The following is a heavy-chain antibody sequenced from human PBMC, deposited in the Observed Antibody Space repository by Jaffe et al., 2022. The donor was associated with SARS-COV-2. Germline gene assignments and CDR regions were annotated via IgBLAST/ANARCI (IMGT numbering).Heavy chain of an antibody. V-gene: IGHV3-11*06. CDR3: ARVGGYGRYYYYYGMDV. CDR2: ISSSSSYT. D-gene: IGHD5-18*01. CDR1: GFTFSDYY. Sequence: QVQLVESGGGLVKPGGSLRLSCAASGFTFSDYYMSWIRQAPGKGLEWVSYISSSSSYTNYADSVKGRFTISRDNAKNSLYLQMNSLRAEDTAVYYCARVGGYGRYYYYYGMDVWGQGTTVTVSS. J-gene: IGHJ6*02.